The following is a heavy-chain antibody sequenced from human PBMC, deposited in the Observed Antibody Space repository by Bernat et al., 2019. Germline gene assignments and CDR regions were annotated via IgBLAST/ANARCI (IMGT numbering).Heavy chain of an antibody. J-gene: IGHJ4*02. Sequence: QVQLVESGGGVVQPGTSLTLSCATSGFTFTTYGIHWVRQAPGKGLEWVAVIWSDGNNKYYVDSVKGRFTISRDNAESTVYLQMNSLRAEDTAVYYCARDKDGSSHYDQFDYWGQGTLVTVSS. CDR1: GFTFTTYG. CDR2: IWSDGNNK. D-gene: IGHD3-22*01. CDR3: ARDKDGSSHYDQFDY. V-gene: IGHV3-33*01.